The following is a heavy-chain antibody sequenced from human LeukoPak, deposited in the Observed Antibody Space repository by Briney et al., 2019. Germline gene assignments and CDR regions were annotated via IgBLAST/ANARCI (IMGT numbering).Heavy chain of an antibody. CDR3: AELGITMIGGV. D-gene: IGHD3-10*02. V-gene: IGHV3-21*01. Sequence: GGSLRLSCAASGFTFSSYAMNWIRQAPGKGLEWVSSISSSGTYIYYADSVKGRFTISRDNAKNSLYLQMNSLRAEDTAVYYCAELGITMIGGVWGKGTTVTISS. J-gene: IGHJ6*04. CDR1: GFTFSSYA. CDR2: ISSSGTYI.